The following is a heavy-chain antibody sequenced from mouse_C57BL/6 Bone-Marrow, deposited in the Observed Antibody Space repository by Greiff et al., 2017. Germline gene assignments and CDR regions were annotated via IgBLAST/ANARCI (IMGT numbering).Heavy chain of an antibody. D-gene: IGHD1-1*01. CDR1: GFTFSSYA. V-gene: IGHV5-4*01. CDR2: ISDGGSYT. Sequence: EVQGVESGGGLVKPGGSLKLSCAASGFTFSSYAMSWVRQTPEKRLEWVATISDGGSYTYYPDNVKGRFTISRDNAKNNLYLQMSHLKSEDTAMYYCARELSYYYGSSWYFDDWGQGTTLTVSS. CDR3: ARELSYYYGSSWYFDD. J-gene: IGHJ2*01.